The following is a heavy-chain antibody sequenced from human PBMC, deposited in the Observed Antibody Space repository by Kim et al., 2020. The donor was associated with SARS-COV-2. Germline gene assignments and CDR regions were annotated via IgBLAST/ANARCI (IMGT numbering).Heavy chain of an antibody. D-gene: IGHD6-25*01. CDR1: GFTFSNSG. CDR3: AKERVGSGWGSYHEY. J-gene: IGHJ4*02. Sequence: GGSLRRSCTASGFTFSNSGMAWVRQAPGKGKEWVSAIGVSGSTFYPDSVRGRFIISRDNSENTLYLQMNSLRVEDTAIYYCAKERVGSGWGSYHEYWGQG. CDR2: IGVSGST. V-gene: IGHV3-23*01.